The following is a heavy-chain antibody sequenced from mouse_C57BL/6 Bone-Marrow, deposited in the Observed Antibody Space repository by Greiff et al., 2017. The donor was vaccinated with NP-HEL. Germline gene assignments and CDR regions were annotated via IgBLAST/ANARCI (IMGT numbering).Heavy chain of an antibody. D-gene: IGHD1-1*01. CDR2: ISDGGSYT. J-gene: IGHJ1*03. CDR3: ARDTPITTVWYFDV. CDR1: GFTFSSYA. V-gene: IGHV5-4*01. Sequence: DVQLQESGGGLVKPGASLKLSCAASGFTFSSYAMSWVRQTPEKRLEWVATISDGGSYTYYPDNVKGRFTLSRDNAKNNLYLQMSHLKSEDTAMYYCARDTPITTVWYFDVWGTGTTVTVSS.